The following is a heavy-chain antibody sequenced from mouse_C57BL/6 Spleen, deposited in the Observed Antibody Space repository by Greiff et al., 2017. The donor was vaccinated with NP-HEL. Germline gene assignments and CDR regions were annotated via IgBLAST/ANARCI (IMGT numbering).Heavy chain of an antibody. J-gene: IGHJ4*01. CDR2: IDPETGGT. V-gene: IGHV1-15*01. CDR1: GYTFTDYE. D-gene: IGHD1-1*01. CDR3: TSNYGSPYAMDY. Sequence: QVHVKQSGAELVRPGASVTLSCKASGYTFTDYEMHWVKQTPVHGLEWIGAIDPETGGTAYNQKFKGKAILTADKSSSTAYMELRSLTSEDSAVYYCTSNYGSPYAMDYWGQGTSVTVSS.